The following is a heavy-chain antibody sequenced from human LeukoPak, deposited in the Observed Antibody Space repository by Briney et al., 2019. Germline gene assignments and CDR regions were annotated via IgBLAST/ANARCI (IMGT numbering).Heavy chain of an antibody. CDR1: GFTFSSYS. CDR3: ARGGRDGYNLYFDY. J-gene: IGHJ4*02. V-gene: IGHV3-21*01. CDR2: ISSSSSYI. D-gene: IGHD5-24*01. Sequence: GGSLRLSCAASGFTFSSYSMNWVRQAPGKGLEWVSSISSSSSYIYYADSVKGRFTISRDNAKNSLYLQMNSLRAEDTAVYYCARGGRDGYNLYFDYWAREPWSPSPQ.